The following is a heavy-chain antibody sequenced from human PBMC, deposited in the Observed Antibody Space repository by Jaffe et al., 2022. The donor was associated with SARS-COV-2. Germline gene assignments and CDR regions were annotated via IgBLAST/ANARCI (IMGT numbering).Heavy chain of an antibody. D-gene: IGHD3-10*01. CDR2: INHSGST. Sequence: QVQLQQWGAGLLKPSETLSLTCAVYGGSFSGYYWSWIRQPPGKGLEWIGEINHSGSTNYNPSLKSRVTISVDTSKNQFSLKLSSVTAADTAVYYCASLRTVRGVRPSMDVWGQGTTVTVSS. CDR1: GGSFSGYY. CDR3: ASLRTVRGVRPSMDV. V-gene: IGHV4-34*01. J-gene: IGHJ6*02.